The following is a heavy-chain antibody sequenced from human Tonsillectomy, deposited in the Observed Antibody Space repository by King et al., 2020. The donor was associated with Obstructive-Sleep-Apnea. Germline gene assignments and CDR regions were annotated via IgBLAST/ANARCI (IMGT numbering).Heavy chain of an antibody. V-gene: IGHV1-69*01. D-gene: IGHD1-26*01. CDR3: ALVREDWYFDL. J-gene: IGHJ2*01. CDR1: GGPFSVYA. CDR2: IIPIFGTA. Sequence: QLVQSGAEVKKPGSSVKVSCKASGGPFSVYAISWVRQAPGKGLDRMGGIIPIFGTANYTQKFKGRVPITADESTSTAYMELRSLRSEDTAVYYCALVREDWYFDLWGRGTLVTVSS.